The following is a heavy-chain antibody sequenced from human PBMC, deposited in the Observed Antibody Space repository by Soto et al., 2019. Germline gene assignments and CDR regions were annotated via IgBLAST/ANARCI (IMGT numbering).Heavy chain of an antibody. V-gene: IGHV4-31*03. Sequence: QVQLQESGPGLVKPSQTLSLTCTVSGGSISSGGYYWSWIRQHPGKGLEWIGYIYYSGSTYYNPSLKSRVTISVDQAKEQFSPKVHSVTAAEPAVYYCARDFTDSSGPTLGMGLWGQGTTVTVSS. D-gene: IGHD6-19*01. J-gene: IGHJ6*02. CDR1: GGSISSGGYY. CDR3: ARDFTDSSGPTLGMGL. CDR2: IYYSGST.